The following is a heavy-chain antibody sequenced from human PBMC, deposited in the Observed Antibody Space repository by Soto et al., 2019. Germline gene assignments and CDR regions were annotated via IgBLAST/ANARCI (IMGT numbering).Heavy chain of an antibody. D-gene: IGHD3-3*01. CDR2: IIPIFGTA. Sequence: SVKVSCKASGGSFSSYAISLVRQAPGQGLEWMGGIIPIFGTANYAQKFQGRVTITADESTSTAYMELRSLRSEDTAVYYCARVNYDFWSGPHPYYYYGMDVWGQGTTVTVSS. CDR3: ARVNYDFWSGPHPYYYYGMDV. J-gene: IGHJ6*02. CDR1: GGSFSSYA. V-gene: IGHV1-69*13.